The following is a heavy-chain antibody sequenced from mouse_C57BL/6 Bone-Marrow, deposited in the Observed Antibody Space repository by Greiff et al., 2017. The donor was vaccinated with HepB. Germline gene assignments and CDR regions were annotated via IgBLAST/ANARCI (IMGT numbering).Heavy chain of an antibody. CDR2: ISDGGSYT. Sequence: EVQLLQSGGGLVKPGGSLKLSCAASGFTFSSYAMPWVRQTPGKRLEWVATISDGGSYTYYPDNVKGRFTISRDNAKNNLYLQMSHLTSEDTAMYYCAGGLPKGAMDYWGQGTSVTVSS. CDR3: AGGLPKGAMDY. D-gene: IGHD1-3*01. J-gene: IGHJ4*01. V-gene: IGHV5-4*01. CDR1: GFTFSSYA.